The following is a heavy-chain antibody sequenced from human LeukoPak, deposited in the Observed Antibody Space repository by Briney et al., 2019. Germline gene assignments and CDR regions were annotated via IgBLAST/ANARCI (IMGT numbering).Heavy chain of an antibody. CDR3: ARGVTFDYGGNSSPFDY. Sequence: SSETLSLTCTVSGGSISSNYWSWIRQPPGKGLEWIGFIYHSGSTNYNPSLKSRVAISIDTSTNQFVLKLNSVTAADTAVYYCARGVTFDYGGNSSPFDYWGQGTLVTVSS. CDR1: GGSISSNY. V-gene: IGHV4-59*01. CDR2: IYHSGST. J-gene: IGHJ4*02. D-gene: IGHD4-23*01.